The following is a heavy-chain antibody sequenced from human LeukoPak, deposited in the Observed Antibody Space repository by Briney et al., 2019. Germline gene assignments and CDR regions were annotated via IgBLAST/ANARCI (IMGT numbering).Heavy chain of an antibody. J-gene: IGHJ3*02. Sequence: PSQTLSLTCTVSGGSISSGGYYYSWIRQPPGKGLEWIGCIYHSGSTYYNPSLKSRVTISVDRSKDQFSLKLSSVTAADTAVYYCARYCSSTSCPNGGDAFDIWGQGTMVTVSS. CDR3: ARYCSSTSCPNGGDAFDI. V-gene: IGHV4-30-2*01. D-gene: IGHD2-2*01. CDR1: GGSISSGGYY. CDR2: IYHSGST.